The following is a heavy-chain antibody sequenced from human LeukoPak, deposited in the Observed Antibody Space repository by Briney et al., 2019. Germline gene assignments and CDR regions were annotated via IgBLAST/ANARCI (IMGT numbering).Heavy chain of an antibody. CDR1: GGTFSSYA. CDR3: ARSFRYCSGGSCYAEPANFDY. Sequence: ASVKVSCKASGGTFSSYAISWVRQPPGQGLEWMGGIIPIFGTANYAQKFQGRVTITADESTSTAYMELSSLRSEDTAVYYCARSFRYCSGGSCYAEPANFDYWGQGTLVTVSS. V-gene: IGHV1-69*13. D-gene: IGHD2-15*01. CDR2: IIPIFGTA. J-gene: IGHJ4*02.